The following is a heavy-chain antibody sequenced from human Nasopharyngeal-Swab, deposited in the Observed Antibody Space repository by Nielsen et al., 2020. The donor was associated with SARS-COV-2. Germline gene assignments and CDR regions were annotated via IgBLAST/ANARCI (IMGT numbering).Heavy chain of an antibody. V-gene: IGHV3-48*02. D-gene: IGHD2-2*01. Sequence: VRQAPGKGREWRSYFSTSGNTVCYADSDKGRFTISRDNAENSLYLQMNSLRDEDTSVSYCARDRWTGGIVVVPAAKDVWGKGTPVTVSS. CDR3: ARDRWTGGIVVVPAAKDV. CDR2: FSTSGNTV. J-gene: IGHJ6*04.